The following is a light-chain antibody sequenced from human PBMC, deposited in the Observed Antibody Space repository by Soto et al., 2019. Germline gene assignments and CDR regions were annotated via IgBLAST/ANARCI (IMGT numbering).Light chain of an antibody. Sequence: EIVLTQSPATLSLSPGERATLSCGASQSVRSSYLAWYQQKPGLAPRLLIYDALFRATGIPDRFSGSGSGTDFPLTISRLEPEDFAVYYCQQYGSSPITFGQGTRLEI. CDR1: QSVRSSY. V-gene: IGKV3D-20*01. J-gene: IGKJ5*01. CDR2: DAL. CDR3: QQYGSSPIT.